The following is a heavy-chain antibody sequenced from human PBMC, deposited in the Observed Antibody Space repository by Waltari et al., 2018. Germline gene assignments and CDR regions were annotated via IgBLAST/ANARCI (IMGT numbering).Heavy chain of an antibody. CDR2: ISWNSGSI. D-gene: IGHD6-19*01. V-gene: IGHV3-9*01. J-gene: IGHJ4*02. CDR3: AKGGGGWYVGWYYFDY. CDR1: GFTFDDYA. Sequence: EVQLVASGGGLVQPGRSLRLSCAASGFTFDDYAMPWVRQAPGKGLEWVSGISWNSGSIGYADSVKGRFTISRDNAKNSLYLQMNSLRAEDTALYYCAKGGGGWYVGWYYFDYWGQGTLVTVSS.